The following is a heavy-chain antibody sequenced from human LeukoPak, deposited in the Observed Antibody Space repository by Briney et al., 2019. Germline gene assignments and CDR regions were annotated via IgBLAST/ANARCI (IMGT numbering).Heavy chain of an antibody. CDR1: GFTFSDYY. V-gene: IGHV3-11*04. CDR3: ARDFPIYDILTGYYSRDAFDI. CDR2: ISSRGSTI. Sequence: PGGSLRLSCAASGFTFSDYYMSWIRQAPGKGLEWVSYISSRGSTIYYADSVKGRFTISRDNAKNSLYLKMNSLRAEDTAVYYCARDFPIYDILTGYYSRDAFDIWGQGTMVTVSS. J-gene: IGHJ3*02. D-gene: IGHD3-9*01.